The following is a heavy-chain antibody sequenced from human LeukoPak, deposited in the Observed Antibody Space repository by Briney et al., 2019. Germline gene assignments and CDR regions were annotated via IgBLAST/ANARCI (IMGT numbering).Heavy chain of an antibody. Sequence: GGSLRLSCAASGFSFSTHWMYWVRQAPGNGLVWVSGIKSDGSSTNYADSVKGRFSISRDNAKYTLYLQMNSLRPEDTAVYYCSTAIFGVVSGWGQGTLVTVSS. CDR1: GFSFSTHW. CDR2: IKSDGSST. CDR3: STAIFGVVSG. J-gene: IGHJ4*02. D-gene: IGHD3-3*01. V-gene: IGHV3-74*01.